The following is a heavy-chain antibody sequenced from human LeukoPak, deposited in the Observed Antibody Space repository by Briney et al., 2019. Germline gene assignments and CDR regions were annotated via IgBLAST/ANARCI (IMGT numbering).Heavy chain of an antibody. V-gene: IGHV5-51*01. J-gene: IGHJ4*02. Sequence: AESLKISCKGSGYISTSYWIGWVRQMPGKVLEWMGIIHPGDSDTRYNPSFQGQVTFSADKSITTAYLEWSCLNASDTAMYDCPRSPYGYCTGGVCYAVDYWGQGTLVTVSS. CDR2: IHPGDSDT. CDR1: GYISTSYW. CDR3: PRSPYGYCTGGVCYAVDY. D-gene: IGHD2-8*02.